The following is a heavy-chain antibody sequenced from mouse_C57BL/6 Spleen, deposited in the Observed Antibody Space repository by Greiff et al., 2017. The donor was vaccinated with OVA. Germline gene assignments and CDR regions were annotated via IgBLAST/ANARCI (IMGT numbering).Heavy chain of an antibody. D-gene: IGHD2-3*01. CDR3: ARAPIYDGSHWYFDV. CDR1: GYTFTDHT. J-gene: IGHJ1*03. Sequence: QVHVKQSDAELVKPGASVKISCKVSGYTFTDHTIHWMKQRPEQGLEWIGYIYPRDGSTKYNEKFKGKATLTADKSSSTAYMQLNSLTSEDSAVYFCARAPIYDGSHWYFDVWGTGTTVTVSS. V-gene: IGHV1-78*01. CDR2: IYPRDGST.